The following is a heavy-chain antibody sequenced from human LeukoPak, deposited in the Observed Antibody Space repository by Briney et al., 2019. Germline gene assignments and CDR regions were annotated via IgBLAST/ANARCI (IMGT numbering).Heavy chain of an antibody. CDR3: ARVNKPADYYYYGLDV. J-gene: IGHJ6*02. CDR2: IRSSSSII. CDR1: GFTFGSYS. D-gene: IGHD1/OR15-1a*01. Sequence: PGGSLRLSCAASGFTFGSYSMNWVRQAPGKGLEWVSYIRSSSSIIYYADSVKGRFTVSRDNAKNSLYLQMSSLRAEDTAVYYCARVNKPADYYYYGLDVWGQGTTVTVSS. V-gene: IGHV3-48*01.